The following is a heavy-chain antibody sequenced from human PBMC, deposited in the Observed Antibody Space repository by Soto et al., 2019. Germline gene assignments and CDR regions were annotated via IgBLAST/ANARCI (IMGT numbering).Heavy chain of an antibody. J-gene: IGHJ4*02. Sequence: SETLSLTCTVSGGSITSYYWSWIRQSPGKGLEWIGDVYYRGSTNYNPSLKSRVTISVDTSKNQFSLKLSSVTAADTAVYYCAREDYIAGYHFDYWGQGTLVTVS. CDR2: VYYRGST. CDR1: GGSITSYY. D-gene: IGHD4-4*01. V-gene: IGHV4-59*01. CDR3: AREDYIAGYHFDY.